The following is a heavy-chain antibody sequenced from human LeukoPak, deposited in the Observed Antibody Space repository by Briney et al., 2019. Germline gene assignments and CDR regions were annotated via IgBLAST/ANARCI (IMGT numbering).Heavy chain of an antibody. V-gene: IGHV3-20*04. CDR3: ARWRYCSGGSCNPKTKYYFDY. J-gene: IGHJ4*02. Sequence: PGGSLRLSCAASGFTFDDYGMSWVRQAPGKGLEWVSGLNWNGGGAGYADSVKGRFTISRDNAKNSLYLQMNSLRAEDTALYYCARWRYCSGGSCNPKTKYYFDYWGQGTQVTVSS. CDR1: GFTFDDYG. D-gene: IGHD2-15*01. CDR2: LNWNGGGA.